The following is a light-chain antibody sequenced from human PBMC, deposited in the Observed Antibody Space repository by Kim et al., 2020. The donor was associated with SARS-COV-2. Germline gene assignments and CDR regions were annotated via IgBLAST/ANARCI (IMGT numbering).Light chain of an antibody. CDR2: EVD. V-gene: IGLV2-8*01. Sequence: GQSVSLSCSGPGRDVEAYTHVSWFQQHPHKAPKLLIFEVDKRPSGVPDRFSGSKSGNTASLTVSRLQPEDEAVYYCSAFDGYEMSFGGGTQLTVL. CDR1: GRDVEAYTH. J-gene: IGLJ2*01. CDR3: SAFDGYEMS.